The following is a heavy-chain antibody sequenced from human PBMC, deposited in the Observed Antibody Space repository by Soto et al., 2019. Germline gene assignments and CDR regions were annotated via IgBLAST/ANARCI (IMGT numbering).Heavy chain of an antibody. D-gene: IGHD3-3*01. CDR1: GFTFSSYA. V-gene: IGHV3-23*01. CDR2: ISGSGGST. CDR3: AKRQRITIFGVVTDYYYYYYMDV. J-gene: IGHJ6*03. Sequence: GGSLRLSCAASGFTFSSYAMSWVRQAPGKGLEWVSAISGSGGSTYYADSVKGRFTISRDNSKNTLYLQMNSLRAEDTAVYYCAKRQRITIFGVVTDYYYYYYMDVWGKGTTVTVSS.